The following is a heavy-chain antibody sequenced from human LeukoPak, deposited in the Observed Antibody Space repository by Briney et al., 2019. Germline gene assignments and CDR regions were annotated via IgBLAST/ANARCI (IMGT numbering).Heavy chain of an antibody. D-gene: IGHD3-22*01. CDR1: GGSFSGYY. CDR3: ARRPMRGAFDI. V-gene: IGHV4-34*01. CDR2: INHSGST. J-gene: IGHJ3*02. Sequence: SETLSLTCAVYGGSFSGYYWSWIRQPPGKGLEWIGEINHSGSTNYNPSLKSRATISVDTSKNQFSLKLSSVTAADTAVYYCARRPMRGAFDIWGQETMVTVSS.